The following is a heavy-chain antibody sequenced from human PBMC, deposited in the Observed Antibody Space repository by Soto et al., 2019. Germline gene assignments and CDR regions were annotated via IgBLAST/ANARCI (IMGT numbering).Heavy chain of an antibody. D-gene: IGHD3-10*01. CDR1: GGSISSGGYY. J-gene: IGHJ6*02. V-gene: IGHV4-31*03. Sequence: QVQLQESGPGLVKPSQTLSLTCTVSGGSISSGGYYWSWIRQHPGKGLEWIGYIYYSGSTYYNPSVRSGVTISVDTSKNQFSLKLSSVTAADTAVYYCARKVRGVGRYCYNGMDVWGQGTTVTVCS. CDR2: IYYSGST. CDR3: ARKVRGVGRYCYNGMDV.